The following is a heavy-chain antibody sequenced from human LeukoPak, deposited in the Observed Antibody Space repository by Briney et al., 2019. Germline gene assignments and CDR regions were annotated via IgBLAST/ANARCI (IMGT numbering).Heavy chain of an antibody. V-gene: IGHV4-59*01. CDR2: INYSGST. CDR1: RGSLSSYY. D-gene: IGHD4-17*01. J-gene: IGHJ4*02. Sequence: PSETLSLTCTLSRGSLSSYYWSWIRQPPGKGLGWIGYINYSGSTNYDPSLKSRVAMSVDTSKNQFSLKLSSVTAADTAMYYCAREGRQDYVYFDHWGQGSLVTVSS. CDR3: AREGRQDYVYFDH.